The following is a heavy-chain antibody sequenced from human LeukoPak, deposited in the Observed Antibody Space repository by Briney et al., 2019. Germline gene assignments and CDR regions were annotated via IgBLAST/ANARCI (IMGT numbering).Heavy chain of an antibody. CDR1: GDSIINSIYY. CDR2: INQGGSA. D-gene: IGHD3-10*01. Sequence: PSQTLSLTCAVSGDSIINSIYYWNWIRQPPGKGLEWIGYINQGGSAYYNPSLESRVTISVDTSQNRFSLKLNSVTAADTAVYYCARDPVFMVRGVIADNWFDPWGQGTLVTVSS. V-gene: IGHV4-30-2*01. CDR3: ARDPVFMVRGVIADNWFDP. J-gene: IGHJ5*02.